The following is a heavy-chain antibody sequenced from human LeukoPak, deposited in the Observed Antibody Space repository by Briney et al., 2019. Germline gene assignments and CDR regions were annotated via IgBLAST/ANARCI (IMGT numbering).Heavy chain of an antibody. CDR3: AREYSSSLGADY. J-gene: IGHJ4*02. D-gene: IGHD6-6*01. CDR2: ISSSSSYI. V-gene: IGHV3-21*01. Sequence: GGSLRLSCAASGFTFSTYEMNWVRQAPGKGLEWVSSISSSSSYIYYADSLKGRFTISRDNAKNSLYLQMNSLRAEDTAVYYCAREYSSSLGADYWGQGTLVTVSS. CDR1: GFTFSTYE.